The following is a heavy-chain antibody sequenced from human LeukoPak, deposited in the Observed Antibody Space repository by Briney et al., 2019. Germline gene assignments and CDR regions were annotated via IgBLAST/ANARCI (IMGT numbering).Heavy chain of an antibody. Sequence: PGGSLRLSCAASGFTFSSYGMHWVRQAPGKGLEWVAFIRYDGSNKYYADSVKGRFTIARDNSKNTLYLQMTSLRAEDTAVYYCAKTIAVAGPLPDYWGQGTLVTVSS. V-gene: IGHV3-30*02. J-gene: IGHJ4*02. D-gene: IGHD6-19*01. CDR1: GFTFSSYG. CDR2: IRYDGSNK. CDR3: AKTIAVAGPLPDY.